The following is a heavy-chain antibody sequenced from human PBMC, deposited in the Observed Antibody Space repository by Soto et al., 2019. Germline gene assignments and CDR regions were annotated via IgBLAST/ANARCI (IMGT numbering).Heavy chain of an antibody. D-gene: IGHD3-16*01. CDR2: MYPNSGNT. Sequence: GASVKVSCKASGYTFTGYYMHWVRLATGQGLEWMGWMYPNSGNTAYAQKFQGRVTMTRNTSISTAYMELSSLRSEDTAVYYCARLKQDYAVAWGQGTLVTVSS. V-gene: IGHV1-8*02. CDR3: ARLKQDYAVA. J-gene: IGHJ5*02. CDR1: GYTFTGYY.